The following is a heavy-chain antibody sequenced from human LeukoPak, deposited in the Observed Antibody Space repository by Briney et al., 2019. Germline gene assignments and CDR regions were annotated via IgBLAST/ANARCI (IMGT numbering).Heavy chain of an antibody. J-gene: IGHJ3*02. CDR3: AREKSSSSGHDAFDI. V-gene: IGHV1-18*01. Sequence: ASVKVSCKASGYTFTTYGISWVRQAPGQGLEWMGWISAYNGNINYAQKLQGRVTITADESTSTAYMELSSLRSEDTAVYYCAREKSSSSGHDAFDIWGQGTMVTVSS. CDR2: ISAYNGNI. CDR1: GYTFTTYG. D-gene: IGHD6-6*01.